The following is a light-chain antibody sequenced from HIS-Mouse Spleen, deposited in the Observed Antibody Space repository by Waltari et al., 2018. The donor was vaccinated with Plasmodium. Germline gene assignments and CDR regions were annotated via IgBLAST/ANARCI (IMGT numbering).Light chain of an antibody. CDR3: QTWGTGMGV. CDR1: SGHSSYA. CDR2: LNSDGSH. J-gene: IGLJ2*01. V-gene: IGLV4-69*01. Sequence: QLVLTQSPSASASLGASVKLTCTLSSGHSSYAIAWHQQQPEKGSRYLMKLNSDGSHSKGDGIPDRFSGSSSGAERYLTISSLQSEDEAVYYCQTWGTGMGVFGGGTKLTVL.